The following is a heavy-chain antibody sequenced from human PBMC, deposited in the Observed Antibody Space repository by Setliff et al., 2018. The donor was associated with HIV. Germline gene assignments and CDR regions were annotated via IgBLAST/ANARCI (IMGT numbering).Heavy chain of an antibody. V-gene: IGHV4-4*09. CDR1: GDTDFY. D-gene: IGHD2-21*02. CDR3: ATLDPSGGNFLAY. Sequence: SETLSLTCTVSGDTDFYWSWIRQSPGKGLEWIGYIHASGKANYNPSLKSRVTISLDTSKMQFSLRLTSVTAADTAVYYCATLDPSGGNFLAYWGQGTLVTVSS. CDR2: IHASGKA. J-gene: IGHJ4*02.